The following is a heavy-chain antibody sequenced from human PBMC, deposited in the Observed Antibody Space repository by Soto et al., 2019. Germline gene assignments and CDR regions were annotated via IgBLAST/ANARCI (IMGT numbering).Heavy chain of an antibody. CDR1: GGSISSSSYY. V-gene: IGHV4-39*01. J-gene: IGHJ4*02. CDR2: IYYSGST. D-gene: IGHD6-19*01. CDR3: ARRTVNIRTFYSGLKTHCFDY. Sequence: QLQLQESGPGLVKPSETLSLTCAVSGGSISSSSYYWGWIRQPPGKGLEWIGSIYYSGSTYYTPSLQSRVAISVDKSKNQFSLKLHSVTAADTAVYYCARRTVNIRTFYSGLKTHCFDYWGQGTLVTVSS.